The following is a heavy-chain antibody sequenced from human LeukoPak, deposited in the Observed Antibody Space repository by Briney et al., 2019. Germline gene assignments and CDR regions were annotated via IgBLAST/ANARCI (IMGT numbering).Heavy chain of an antibody. D-gene: IGHD4-17*01. Sequence: PSETLSLTCTVSGGSISDYHWSWIRQPPGKGLEYIGYIYNSGRTFYNPSLKSRVTISADTSKKQFSLKLTSVTAADTAVYYCARDQDDYGIDYWGQGTLVTVSS. V-gene: IGHV4-59*01. CDR3: ARDQDDYGIDY. CDR2: IYNSGRT. CDR1: GGSISDYH. J-gene: IGHJ4*02.